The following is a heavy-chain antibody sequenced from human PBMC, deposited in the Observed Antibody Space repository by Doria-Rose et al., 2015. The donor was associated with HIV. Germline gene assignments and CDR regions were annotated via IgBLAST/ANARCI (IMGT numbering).Heavy chain of an antibody. CDR1: GYTFTGYY. Sequence: QVQLVESGAEVKKPGASVKVSCKASGYTFTGYYIHWVRQAPGQGLEWMGWINPNSGGTNYAQKFQGRVTMTRDTSISTAYMELSRLRSDDTAVYYCARDPSITMPDYFDYWGQGTLVTVSS. CDR3: ARDPSITMPDYFDY. CDR2: INPNSGGT. D-gene: IGHD3-10*01. V-gene: IGHV1-2*02. J-gene: IGHJ4*02.